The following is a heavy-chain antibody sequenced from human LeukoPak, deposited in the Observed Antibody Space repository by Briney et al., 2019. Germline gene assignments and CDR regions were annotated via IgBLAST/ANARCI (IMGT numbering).Heavy chain of an antibody. D-gene: IGHD4-17*01. Sequence: GGSLRLSCAASGFTFDDYAMHWVRQAPGKGLEWVSLISGDGGSAYYADSVKGRFTISRDNSKNSLYLQMNSLRTEDTALYYCANGYGDSYLDYWGQGTLATVSS. CDR3: ANGYGDSYLDY. CDR1: GFTFDDYA. V-gene: IGHV3-43*02. J-gene: IGHJ4*02. CDR2: ISGDGGSA.